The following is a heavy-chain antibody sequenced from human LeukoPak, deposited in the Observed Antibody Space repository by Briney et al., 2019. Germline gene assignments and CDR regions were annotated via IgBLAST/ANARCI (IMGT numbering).Heavy chain of an antibody. CDR1: GLTFDDYA. CDR2: ISWDGGRT. CDR3: AKDIGGSDYYGMDV. V-gene: IGHV3-43D*04. J-gene: IGHJ6*04. Sequence: GGSLRLSCAASGLTFDDYAIHWVRQAPGKGLEWVSLISWDGGRTYYADSVKGRFTISRDNSKNSLYLQMNSLRAEDTALYYCAKDIGGSDYYGMDVWGKGTTVTVSS. D-gene: IGHD3-10*01.